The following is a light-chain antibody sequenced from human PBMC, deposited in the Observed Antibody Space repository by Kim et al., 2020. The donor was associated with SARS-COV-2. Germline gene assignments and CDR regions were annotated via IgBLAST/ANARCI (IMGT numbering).Light chain of an antibody. CDR1: KLGDKY. CDR2: QDN. V-gene: IGLV3-1*01. Sequence: SYELTQPPSVSVSPGQTAYITCSGDKLGDKYTCWYQQKPGQSPVLVIYQDNKRPSGIPERFSGSNSGNTATLTISGTQAMDESDYYCQAWDSSPEVVFGGGTQLTVL. J-gene: IGLJ2*01. CDR3: QAWDSSPEVV.